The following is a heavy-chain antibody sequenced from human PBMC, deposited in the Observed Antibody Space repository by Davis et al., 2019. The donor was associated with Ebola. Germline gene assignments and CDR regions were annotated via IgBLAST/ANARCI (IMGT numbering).Heavy chain of an antibody. Sequence: GESLKISCAASGFTFSDYYMSWIRQAPGKGLEWVSYISSSGSTIYYADSVKGRFTLSRDNAKKSLYLQMNSLRAEDTAVYYCARQLVHSYYYYYGMDVWGQGTTVTVSS. J-gene: IGHJ6*02. CDR1: GFTFSDYY. CDR2: ISSSGSTI. V-gene: IGHV3-11*01. D-gene: IGHD6-6*01. CDR3: ARQLVHSYYYYYGMDV.